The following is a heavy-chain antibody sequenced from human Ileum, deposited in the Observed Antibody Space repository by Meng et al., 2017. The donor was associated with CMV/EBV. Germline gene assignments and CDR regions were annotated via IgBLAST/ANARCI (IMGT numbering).Heavy chain of an antibody. V-gene: IGHV1-2*02. Sequence: ASVNVSCKASGYTFTGYYMHWVRQAPGQGLEWMGWINPNSGGTNYAQRFQGRVTMTRDTSISTAYMELSRLRFDDTAVYYCARAKDLNWFNPWGQGTLVTVSS. CDR1: GYTFTGYY. CDR3: ARAKDLNWFNP. CDR2: INPNSGGT. J-gene: IGHJ5*02.